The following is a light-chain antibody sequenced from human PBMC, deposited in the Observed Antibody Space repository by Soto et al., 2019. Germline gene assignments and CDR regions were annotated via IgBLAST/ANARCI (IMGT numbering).Light chain of an antibody. J-gene: IGLJ2*01. CDR1: SSDVGAFNF. V-gene: IGLV2-11*01. CDR2: DVS. Sequence: QSALTQPRSVSGSPGQSVTISCTGTSSDVGAFNFVSWYQHHPGKAPKLMIYDVSKRPSGVPDRFSGSKSGNTASLTISGLLADDEADYYCSSYADRYTLVFGGGTKVTVL. CDR3: SSYADRYTLV.